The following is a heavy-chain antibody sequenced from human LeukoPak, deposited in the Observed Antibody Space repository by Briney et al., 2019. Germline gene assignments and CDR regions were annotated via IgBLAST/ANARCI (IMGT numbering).Heavy chain of an antibody. CDR2: IYSDGTAT. J-gene: IGHJ3*02. D-gene: IGHD3-16*01. Sequence: GGSLRLSCAASGFTFTSYWMHWVRQAPGKGLAWVSRIYSDGTATTYADSVKGRFTISRDNAKNTLYLQMNSLRDEDTAVYYCARGGGPPEALGDAFDIWGQGTMVTVS. V-gene: IGHV3-74*01. CDR3: ARGGGPPEALGDAFDI. CDR1: GFTFTSYW.